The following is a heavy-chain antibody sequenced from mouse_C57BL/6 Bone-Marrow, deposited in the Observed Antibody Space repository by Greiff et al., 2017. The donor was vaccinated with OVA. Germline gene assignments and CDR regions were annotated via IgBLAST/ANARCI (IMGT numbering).Heavy chain of an antibody. D-gene: IGHD1-1*02. CDR3: TAGCDWYWFAY. V-gene: IGHV14-4*01. Sequence: VQLQQSGAELVRPGASVKLSCKASGYTFKSDCMHWVKQRPEQGLEWIGWIDPEDGDTDYASKFQGKATITADTSSTTAYLQLSSLTSEDTAVYYSTAGCDWYWFAYWGQGTLVTVSS. J-gene: IGHJ3*01. CDR2: IDPEDGDT. CDR1: GYTFKSDC.